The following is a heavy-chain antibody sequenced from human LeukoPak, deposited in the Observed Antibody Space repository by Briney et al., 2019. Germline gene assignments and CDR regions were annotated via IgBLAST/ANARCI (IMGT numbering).Heavy chain of an antibody. CDR2: INPNSGGT. V-gene: IGHV1-2*02. J-gene: IGHJ5*02. D-gene: IGHD6-13*01. CDR1: GYTFTGYY. Sequence: ASVKVSCKASGYTFTGYYMHWLRQAPGQGLEWMGWINPNSGGTNYAQKFQGRVTMTRDTSISTAYMELSRLRSDDTAVYYCAREMSSSWYVWIDPWGQGTLVTVSS. CDR3: AREMSSSWYVWIDP.